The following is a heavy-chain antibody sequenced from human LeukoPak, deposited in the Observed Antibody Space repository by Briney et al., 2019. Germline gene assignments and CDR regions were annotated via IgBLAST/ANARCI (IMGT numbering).Heavy chain of an antibody. CDR2: IYYSGIT. V-gene: IGHV4-39*07. CDR1: GGSISSSSYY. Sequence: SETLSLTCTVSGGSISSSSYYWVWIRQPPGKGLEWIGSIYYSGITYYNPALKSRVTISVDTSKNQFSLQVSSVNAADTDVYYCARYYYGSALGFDYWGQGTLVTVSS. CDR3: ARYYYGSALGFDY. D-gene: IGHD3-10*01. J-gene: IGHJ4*02.